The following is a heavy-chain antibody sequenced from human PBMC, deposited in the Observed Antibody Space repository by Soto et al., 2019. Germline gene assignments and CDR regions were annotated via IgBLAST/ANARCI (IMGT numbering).Heavy chain of an antibody. CDR2: IYYSGST. Sequence: PSETLSLTCTVSGGSISSSSYYWGWIRQPPGKGLEWIGSIYYSGSTYYNPSLKSRVTISVDTSKNQFSLKLSSVTAADTAVYYCARGVRYYDYIWGSYREIKTDWFDPWGQGTLVTVSS. J-gene: IGHJ5*02. D-gene: IGHD3-16*02. CDR3: ARGVRYYDYIWGSYREIKTDWFDP. CDR1: GGSISSSSYY. V-gene: IGHV4-39*01.